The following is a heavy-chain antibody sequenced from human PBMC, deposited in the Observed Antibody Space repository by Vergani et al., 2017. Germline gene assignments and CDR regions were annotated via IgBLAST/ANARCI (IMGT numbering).Heavy chain of an antibody. CDR1: GFTYAYA. CDR3: ARDKSRRAPAVMGTYYYYMDV. J-gene: IGHJ6*03. Sequence: QVRLVESGGGVVQPGKSLRLSCEASGFTYAYAMHWVRQAPGKGLEWVAGIWHDGSNEKYVDSVQGRFTISRDNSKNTLYLEMKSLRVEDTAVYFCARDKSRRAPAVMGTYYYYMDVWGKGTKVTVSS. V-gene: IGHV3-33*08. CDR2: IWHDGSNE. D-gene: IGHD3-16*01.